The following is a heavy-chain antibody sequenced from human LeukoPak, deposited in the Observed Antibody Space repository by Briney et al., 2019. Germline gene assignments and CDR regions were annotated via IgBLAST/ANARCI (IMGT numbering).Heavy chain of an antibody. CDR3: ARQEYCSGGSCYTWFDP. V-gene: IGHV5-51*01. J-gene: IGHJ5*02. CDR2: IYPADSDI. D-gene: IGHD2-15*01. Sequence: GESLKXSCKGSGYSINNYWIGWVRQMPGKGLEWMGIIYPADSDIRYSPSFQGQVTISADKSISTAYLQWSSLKASDTAMYYCARQEYCSGGSCYTWFDPWGQGTLVTVSS. CDR1: GYSINNYW.